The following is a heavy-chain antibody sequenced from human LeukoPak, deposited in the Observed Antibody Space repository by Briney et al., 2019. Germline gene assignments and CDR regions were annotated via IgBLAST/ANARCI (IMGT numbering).Heavy chain of an antibody. V-gene: IGHV1-69*13. D-gene: IGHD2-2*02. CDR2: IIPIFGTA. CDR1: GGTFSSYA. Sequence: GASVKVSCKASGGTFSSYAISWVRQAPGQGLEWMGGIIPIFGTANYAQKFQGRVTITADESTSTAYMELSSLRSEDTAVYYCARNYCSSTSCYTGAGPYYYYYYMDVWGKGTKVTVSS. J-gene: IGHJ6*03. CDR3: ARNYCSSTSCYTGAGPYYYYYYMDV.